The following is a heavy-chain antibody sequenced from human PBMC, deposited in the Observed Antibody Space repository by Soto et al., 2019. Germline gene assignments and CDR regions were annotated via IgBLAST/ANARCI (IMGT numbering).Heavy chain of an antibody. CDR1: GGSISSYY. J-gene: IGHJ4*02. Sequence: SETLSLTCTVSGGSISSYYWSWIRQPPGKGLEWIGYIYYSGSTNYNPSLKSRVTISVDTSKNQFSLKLSSVTAADTAVYYCARHRGYEYYFDYWGQGTLVTVSS. V-gene: IGHV4-59*08. CDR3: ARHRGYEYYFDY. D-gene: IGHD5-12*01. CDR2: IYYSGST.